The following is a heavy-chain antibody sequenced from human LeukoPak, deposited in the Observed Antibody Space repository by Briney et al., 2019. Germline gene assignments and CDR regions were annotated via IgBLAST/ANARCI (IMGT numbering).Heavy chain of an antibody. V-gene: IGHV1-2*02. D-gene: IGHD5-12*01. J-gene: IGHJ4*02. Sequence: ASVKVSCKASGYTFTGYYMHWVRQAPGQGLEWMGWINPNSGGTNYAQKFQGRVTMTRDTSISTAYMELSRLRSDDTAVYYCARPGYMVASPFDYWGQGTLVTVSS. CDR2: INPNSGGT. CDR3: ARPGYMVASPFDY. CDR1: GYTFTGYY.